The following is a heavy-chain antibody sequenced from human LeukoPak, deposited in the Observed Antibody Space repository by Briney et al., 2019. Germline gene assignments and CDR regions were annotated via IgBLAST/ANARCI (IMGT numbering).Heavy chain of an antibody. CDR3: ARAGSSPWYYYYGMDV. CDR1: GYTFTSYD. D-gene: IGHD6-6*01. CDR2: MNPNSGNT. Sequence: ASVKVSCKASGYTFTSYDINWVRQATRQGLEWMGWMNPNSGNTGYAQKFQGRVTMTRNTSISTAYMELSSLRSEDTAVYYCARAGSSPWYYYYGMDVWGQGTTVTVSS. J-gene: IGHJ6*02. V-gene: IGHV1-8*01.